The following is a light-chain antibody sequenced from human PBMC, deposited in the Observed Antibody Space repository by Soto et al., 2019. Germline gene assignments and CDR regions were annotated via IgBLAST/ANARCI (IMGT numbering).Light chain of an antibody. CDR1: QPISTF. J-gene: IGKJ2*01. CDR3: QQRSYGYT. CDR2: DAS. V-gene: IGKV3-11*01. Sequence: IVLTQSPVTLSLSPGERATLSCRASQPISTFLAWYQHKVGQAPRLLLSDASKRATGTPARFSGSGSGTDFTLTISSLEPEDFAVYYCQQRSYGYTFGQGTKLEI.